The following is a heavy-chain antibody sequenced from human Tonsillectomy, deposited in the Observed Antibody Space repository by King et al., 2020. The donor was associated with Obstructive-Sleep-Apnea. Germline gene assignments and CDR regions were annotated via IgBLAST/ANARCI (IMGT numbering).Heavy chain of an antibody. Sequence: QLVQSGAEMKKPGASVKVSCKASGYIFTSYGISWVRQAPGQGLEWMGWISAYNGNTNYAQTLQGRVTMTTDTSTSTASMELRSLRSDDTAVYYCARQFLEWSEFDYWGQGTLVTVSS. D-gene: IGHD3-3*01. CDR3: ARQFLEWSEFDY. V-gene: IGHV1-18*04. J-gene: IGHJ4*02. CDR2: ISAYNGNT. CDR1: GYIFTSYG.